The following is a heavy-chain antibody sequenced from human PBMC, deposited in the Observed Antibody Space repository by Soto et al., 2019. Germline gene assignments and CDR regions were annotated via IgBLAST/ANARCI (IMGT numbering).Heavy chain of an antibody. D-gene: IGHD1-26*01. CDR2: IYWDDDK. CDR1: GFSLGTYGVG. Sequence: QITLNESGPTLVKPTQTLTLTCTFSGFSLGTYGVGVGWIRQPPGKALEWLALIYWDDDKRYSPSLKSRFTIHKDTSKRQVFLTLTNMDPVDTATYYCAHRGGGIVDWYFDLWGRGTPVIVSS. CDR3: AHRGGGIVDWYFDL. V-gene: IGHV2-5*02. J-gene: IGHJ2*01.